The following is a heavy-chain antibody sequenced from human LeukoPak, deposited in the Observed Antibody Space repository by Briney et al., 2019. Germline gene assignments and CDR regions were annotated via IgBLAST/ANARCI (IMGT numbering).Heavy chain of an antibody. CDR1: GYTFTCYY. D-gene: IGHD3-3*01. J-gene: IGHJ5*02. V-gene: IGHV1-2*02. CDR2: INPNSGGT. Sequence: ASVKVSCKASGYTFTCYYMHWVRQAPGQGLEWMGWINPNSGGTNYAQKFQGRVTMTRDTSISTAYMELSRLRSDDTAVYYCARDGGRAYYDFWSGPSWGWFDPWGQGTLVTVSS. CDR3: ARDGGRAYYDFWSGPSWGWFDP.